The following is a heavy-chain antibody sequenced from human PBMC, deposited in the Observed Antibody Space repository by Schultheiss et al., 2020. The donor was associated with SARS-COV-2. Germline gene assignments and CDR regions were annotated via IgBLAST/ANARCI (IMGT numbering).Heavy chain of an antibody. V-gene: IGHV4-59*01. Sequence: SETLSLTCAVYGGSFSGNYWSWIRQPPGKGLEWIGYIYYRGNTKYNPSLKSRVTISIDSSKNQFSLKLSSVTAADTAIYYCARDHPLGSNSGWFGLDYYNGMDVWGQGTTVTVSS. J-gene: IGHJ6*02. D-gene: IGHD6-19*01. CDR1: GGSFSGNY. CDR3: ARDHPLGSNSGWFGLDYYNGMDV. CDR2: IYYRGNT.